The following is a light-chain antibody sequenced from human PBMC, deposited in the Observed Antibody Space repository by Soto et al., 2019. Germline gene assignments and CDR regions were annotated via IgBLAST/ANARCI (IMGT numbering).Light chain of an antibody. V-gene: IGKV1-39*01. Sequence: DIQMTQSPSSLSASAGDRVTITCRASQNIARYLYWFQQKPGKAPNLLIYVASNLQSGVPSRFSGSGSGTDFTLTISSLQPEDFATYYCLQDYNYPVTFGQGTKVEIK. CDR1: QNIARY. J-gene: IGKJ1*01. CDR2: VAS. CDR3: LQDYNYPVT.